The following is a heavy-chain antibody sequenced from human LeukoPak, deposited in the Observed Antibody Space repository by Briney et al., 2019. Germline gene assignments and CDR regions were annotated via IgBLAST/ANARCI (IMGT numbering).Heavy chain of an antibody. J-gene: IGHJ4*02. D-gene: IGHD5-18*01. V-gene: IGHV1-18*01. Sequence: ASVKVSCKASGYTFTSYGISWVRQAPGQGLEGMGWISAYNGNTNYAQKLQGTLTITTDTSTSTAYMELRSLRSDDTAVYYCARDGYVYSYGRDGFDYWGQGTLVTVSS. CDR1: GYTFTSYG. CDR2: ISAYNGNT. CDR3: ARDGYVYSYGRDGFDY.